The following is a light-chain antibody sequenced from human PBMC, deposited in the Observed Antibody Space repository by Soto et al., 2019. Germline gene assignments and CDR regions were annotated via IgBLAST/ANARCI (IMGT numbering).Light chain of an antibody. CDR3: QHRKNRPFS. J-gene: IGKJ3*01. Sequence: EIVLTQSPATLSLSPGERATLSCRASQRVSTYLAWYQQRPGQAPRLLSYEASNRATCIPARFSGSGSGTDFTLTIRGLEPEDFAIYYCQHRKNRPFSFGPGNKVDIK. V-gene: IGKV3-11*01. CDR1: QRVSTY. CDR2: EAS.